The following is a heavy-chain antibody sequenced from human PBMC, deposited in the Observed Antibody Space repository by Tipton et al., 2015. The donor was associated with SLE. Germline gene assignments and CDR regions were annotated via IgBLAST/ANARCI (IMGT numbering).Heavy chain of an antibody. Sequence: SLRLSCAASGFTFGSYAMSWVRQAPGKGMEWVSGMYSDGTTYYADSVRGRFTISRDNSKNTLYLQMNSLRAEDTAKYYCAKDWYTSGLYYFHHWGQGTLVTVSS. CDR2: MYSDGTT. D-gene: IGHD6-19*01. J-gene: IGHJ4*02. CDR3: AKDWYTSGLYYFHH. CDR1: GFTFGSYA. V-gene: IGHV3-23*03.